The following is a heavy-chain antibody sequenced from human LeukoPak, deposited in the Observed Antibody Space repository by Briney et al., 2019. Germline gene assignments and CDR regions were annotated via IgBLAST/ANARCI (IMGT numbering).Heavy chain of an antibody. Sequence: GGSLRLSCAASGFTFSSYAMSWVRQAPGKGLEWVSAISGSGGSTYYADSVKGRLTISRDNSKNTLYLQMNSLRAEDTAVYYCAKVDYYDSSGYFYGYWGQGTLVTVSS. CDR2: ISGSGGST. D-gene: IGHD3-22*01. CDR1: GFTFSSYA. V-gene: IGHV3-23*01. CDR3: AKVDYYDSSGYFYGY. J-gene: IGHJ4*02.